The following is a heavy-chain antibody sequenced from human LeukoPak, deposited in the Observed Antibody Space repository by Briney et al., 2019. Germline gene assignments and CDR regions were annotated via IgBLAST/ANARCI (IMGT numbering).Heavy chain of an antibody. Sequence: PGGSLRLSCAASGFTFSDYSMNWVRQAPGKGLEWVSSISRSSSYIYYADSMKGRFTISRDDAKNSLSLQMNSLRAEDTAVYYCARDRAAIFAFDIWGQGTMVTVSS. CDR2: ISRSSSYI. D-gene: IGHD2-2*01. CDR3: ARDRAAIFAFDI. CDR1: GFTFSDYS. J-gene: IGHJ3*02. V-gene: IGHV3-21*01.